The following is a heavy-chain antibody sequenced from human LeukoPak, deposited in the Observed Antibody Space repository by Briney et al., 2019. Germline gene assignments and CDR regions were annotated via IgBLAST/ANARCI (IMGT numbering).Heavy chain of an antibody. J-gene: IGHJ6*03. CDR2: INWNGGST. Sequence: PGGSLRLSCAASGCTFDDYGMSWVRQAPGKGLEWVSGINWNGGSTGYADSVKGRFTISRDNAKNSLYLQMNSLRAEDTALYYCARAGTSSTSHYYYYYMDVWGKGTTVTVSS. V-gene: IGHV3-20*04. CDR1: GCTFDDYG. CDR3: ARAGTSSTSHYYYYYMDV. D-gene: IGHD2-2*01.